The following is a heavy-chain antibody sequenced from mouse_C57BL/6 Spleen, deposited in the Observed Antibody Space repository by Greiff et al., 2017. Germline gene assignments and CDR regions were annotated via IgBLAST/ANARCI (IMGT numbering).Heavy chain of an antibody. CDR3: ARRGYGRGFDV. V-gene: IGHV5-2*03. D-gene: IGHD1-1*01. Sequence: EVKVVESGGGLVQPGESLKLSCESNEYEFTSHDMSWVRKTPEKRLELVAAINSDGGSTYYPDTMERRFIISRDNTKKNLYLQMSSLRSEDTALYYCARRGYGRGFDVWGTGTTVTVSS. J-gene: IGHJ1*03. CDR1: EYEFTSHD. CDR2: INSDGGST.